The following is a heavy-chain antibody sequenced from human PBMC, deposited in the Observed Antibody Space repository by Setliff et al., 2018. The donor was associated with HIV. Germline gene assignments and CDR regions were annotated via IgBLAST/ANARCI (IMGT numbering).Heavy chain of an antibody. V-gene: IGHV3-33*08. CDR1: GFTFSNAW. CDR3: ARDPPGSGFHLDY. D-gene: IGHD5-12*01. CDR2: IWADEITK. Sequence: PGGSLRLSCAASGFTFSNAWMSWVRQAPGMGLEWVAMIWADEITKFYADSVKGRFTISRDNSKNTMYLQMNTLRVEDTAVYYCARDPPGSGFHLDYWGQGTPVTVSS. J-gene: IGHJ4*02.